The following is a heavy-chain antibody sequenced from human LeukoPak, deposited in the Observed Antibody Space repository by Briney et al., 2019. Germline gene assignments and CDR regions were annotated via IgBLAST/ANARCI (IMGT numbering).Heavy chain of an antibody. CDR2: IYTSGST. V-gene: IGHV4-4*07. CDR3: ASLPTYDSSGYYL. Sequence: SETLSLTCTVSGASISSYYWSWIRQPAGKGLEWIGRIYTSGSTNYNPSLKSRVTMSVDTSKNQFSLKLSSVTAADAAVYYCASLPTYDSSGYYLWGQGTLVTVSS. CDR1: GASISSYY. D-gene: IGHD3-22*01. J-gene: IGHJ4*02.